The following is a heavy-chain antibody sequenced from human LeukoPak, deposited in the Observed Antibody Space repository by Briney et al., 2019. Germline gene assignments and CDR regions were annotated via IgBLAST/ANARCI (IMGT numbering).Heavy chain of an antibody. J-gene: IGHJ4*02. CDR3: TKDPYGANKFDY. Sequence: GGSLRLSCAASGFTFSSYAMSWVRQAPGKGLEWVSAVSSSGGSTHYADSVKGRFTISRDNSKNTLYLQMNSLRAEDTAVYYCTKDPYGANKFDYWGQGTLVTVSS. V-gene: IGHV3-23*01. D-gene: IGHD4-23*01. CDR1: GFTFSSYA. CDR2: VSSSGGST.